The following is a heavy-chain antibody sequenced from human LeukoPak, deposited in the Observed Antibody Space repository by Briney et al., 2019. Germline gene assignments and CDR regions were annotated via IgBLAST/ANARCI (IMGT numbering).Heavy chain of an antibody. J-gene: IGHJ4*02. CDR2: IYHSGST. CDR3: ARDSYGGIDY. D-gene: IGHD4-17*01. CDR1: GGSIRGYY. Sequence: SETLSLTCNVSGGSIRGYYWSWIRQPPGKGLEWIGYIYHSGSTNYNPSLKSRVTISVDTSKNQFSLKLSSVTAADTAVYYCARDSYGGIDYWGQGTLVTVSS. V-gene: IGHV4-59*01.